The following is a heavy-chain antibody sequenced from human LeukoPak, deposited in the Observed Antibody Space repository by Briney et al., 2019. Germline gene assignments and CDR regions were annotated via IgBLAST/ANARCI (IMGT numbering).Heavy chain of an antibody. CDR2: IYHSGST. Sequence: SETLSLTCAVSGAPISSNNWWWSWVRQPPGKGLEWIGEIYHSGSTNYNPSLKSRVTMSVDKSKNQFSLKLSSVTAADTAVYYCASAEPRGIIWYPYWGQGTLVTVSS. CDR1: GAPISSNNW. CDR3: ASAEPRGIIWYPY. J-gene: IGHJ4*02. D-gene: IGHD6-13*01. V-gene: IGHV4-4*02.